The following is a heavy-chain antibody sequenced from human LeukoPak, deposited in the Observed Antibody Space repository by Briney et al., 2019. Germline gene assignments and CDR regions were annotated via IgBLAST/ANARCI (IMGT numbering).Heavy chain of an antibody. CDR2: ISSDGGST. Sequence: GGSLRLSCSVSGFTISSYAMHWVRQAPGKGLEYVSSISSDGGSTFYADSVKGRLTISRDNSKNTLSLQMSSLRAEDTAVYYCVKDRWVDYWGQGTLVTASS. V-gene: IGHV3-64D*06. D-gene: IGHD4-23*01. CDR1: GFTISSYA. CDR3: VKDRWVDY. J-gene: IGHJ4*02.